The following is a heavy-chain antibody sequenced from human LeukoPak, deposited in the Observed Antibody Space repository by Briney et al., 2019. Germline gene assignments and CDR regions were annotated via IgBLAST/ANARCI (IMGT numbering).Heavy chain of an antibody. V-gene: IGHV3-74*01. D-gene: IGHD5-12*01. J-gene: IGHJ3*02. Sequence: PGGSLRLSCAASGFTFSSYWMRWVRQAPGKGLVWVSRVNTDGSRTNYADSVKGRFTISRDNAKNTLYLQMNSLRAEDTAVYFCARDRVGYTYDTFYIWGQGTMVTVSS. CDR1: GFTFSSYW. CDR3: ARDRVGYTYDTFYI. CDR2: VNTDGSRT.